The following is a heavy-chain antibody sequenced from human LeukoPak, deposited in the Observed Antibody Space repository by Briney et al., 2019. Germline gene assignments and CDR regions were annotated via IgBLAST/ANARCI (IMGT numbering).Heavy chain of an antibody. Sequence: SETLSLTCTVSGDSISSSIYYWGWIRQPPGKGLEWIGCIYYNGYTYYTSSLKSRVTIFVNTSKNQFSLKLISVTAADTAVYYCARQGGDTMVRGVVRDWFDPWGQGTLVTVSS. J-gene: IGHJ5*02. CDR3: ARQGGDTMVRGVVRDWFDP. CDR1: GDSISSSIYY. V-gene: IGHV4-39*01. CDR2: IYYNGYT. D-gene: IGHD3-10*01.